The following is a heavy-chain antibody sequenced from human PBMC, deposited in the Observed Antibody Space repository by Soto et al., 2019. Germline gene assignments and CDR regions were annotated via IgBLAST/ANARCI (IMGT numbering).Heavy chain of an antibody. D-gene: IGHD7-27*01. CDR3: AKEVSLGSTVDLGY. CDR2: ISGSGGST. CDR1: GFTFTIFA. Sequence: GGSLRLSCAASGFTFTIFAMSWVRQSPGKGLEWVSTISGSGGSTYYADAVKGRFTISRDNSMGTLYLQMKSLRVEDTAIYYCAKEVSLGSTVDLGYWGQGTLVTVSS. J-gene: IGHJ4*02. V-gene: IGHV3-23*01.